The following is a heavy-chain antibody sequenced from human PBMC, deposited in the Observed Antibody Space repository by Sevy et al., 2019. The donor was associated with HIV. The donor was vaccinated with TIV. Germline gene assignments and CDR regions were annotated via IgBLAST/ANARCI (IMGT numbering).Heavy chain of an antibody. D-gene: IGHD1-26*01. Sequence: GGSLILSCAASGFTVSSNYMSWVRQAPGKGLEWVSVIYSGEYTYYADSVKGRFTISRDISKNTLNLQMNSLRAEDTAIYYCATTSTPLYYYALDVWGQGTTVTVSS. V-gene: IGHV3-53*01. CDR3: ATTSTPLYYYALDV. J-gene: IGHJ6*02. CDR1: GFTVSSNY. CDR2: IYSGEYT.